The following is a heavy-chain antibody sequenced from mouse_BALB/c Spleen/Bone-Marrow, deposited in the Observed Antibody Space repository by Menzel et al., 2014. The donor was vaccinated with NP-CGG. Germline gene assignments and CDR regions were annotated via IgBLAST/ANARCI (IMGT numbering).Heavy chain of an antibody. V-gene: IGHV7-1*02. J-gene: IGHJ3*01. CDR3: ARDVGYGNYFVY. CDR1: GFTFSDFY. CDR2: SRNKAKYYTT. Sequence: EVMLVESGGGLVQPGDSLRLSCATSGFTFSDFYMEWVRQPPGKRLEWIAASRNKAKYYTTEYSAPVKGRLIVSRDTSQSVLYLQMNALRAEDTAIYYCARDVGYGNYFVYWGQGTLVTVSA. D-gene: IGHD2-10*02.